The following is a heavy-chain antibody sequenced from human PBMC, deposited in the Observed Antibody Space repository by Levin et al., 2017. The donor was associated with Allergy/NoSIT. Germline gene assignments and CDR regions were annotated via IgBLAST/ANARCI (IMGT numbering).Heavy chain of an antibody. J-gene: IGHJ4*02. D-gene: IGHD3-22*01. CDR3: ARGLDYYDSRGTGY. V-gene: IGHV3-66*01. CDR1: GFTVSSNY. CDR2: IYSGGST. Sequence: GGSLRLSCAASGFTVSSNYMSWVRQAPGKGLEWVSVIYSGGSTYYADSVKGRFTISRDNSKNTLYLQMNSLRAEDTAVYYCARGLDYYDSRGTGYWGQGTLVTVSS.